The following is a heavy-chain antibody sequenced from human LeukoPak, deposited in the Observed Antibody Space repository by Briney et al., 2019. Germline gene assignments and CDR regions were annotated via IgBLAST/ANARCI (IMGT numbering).Heavy chain of an antibody. CDR3: ATNYDFWSGYFYYYYYMDV. CDR2: ISSSGSTI. Sequence: PGGSLRLSCAASGFTFSDYYMSWIRQAPRKGLEWVSYISSSGSTIYYADSVKGRFTISRDNAKNSLYLQMNSLRAEDTAVYYCATNYDFWSGYFYYYYYMDVWGKGTTVTVSS. CDR1: GFTFSDYY. J-gene: IGHJ6*03. V-gene: IGHV3-11*04. D-gene: IGHD3-3*01.